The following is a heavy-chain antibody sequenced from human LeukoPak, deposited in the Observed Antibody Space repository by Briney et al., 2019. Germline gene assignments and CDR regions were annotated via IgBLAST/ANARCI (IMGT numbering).Heavy chain of an antibody. CDR3: ARDLISSSWTLFGY. J-gene: IGHJ4*02. CDR1: GYTLTELS. V-gene: IGHV1-2*04. CDR2: INPNSGGT. Sequence: ASVKVSCKVSGYTLTELSMHWVRQAPGQGLEWMGWINPNSGGTNYARRFQGWVTMTRDTSISTAYMELSRLRSDDTAVYYCARDLISSSWTLFGYWGQGTLVTVSS. D-gene: IGHD6-13*01.